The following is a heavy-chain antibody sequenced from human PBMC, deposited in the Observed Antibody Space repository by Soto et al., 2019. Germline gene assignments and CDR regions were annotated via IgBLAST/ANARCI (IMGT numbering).Heavy chain of an antibody. D-gene: IGHD2-2*01. CDR2: IGGSGGTT. Sequence: GGSLRLSCAASGFTFSSYAMSWVRQTPGMGLEWVSAIGGSGGTTYYADSVKGRFTISRDNSKNTLYLQMNSLRAEDTAVYYCARADSSTWYWAIDYWGQGTLVTVSS. J-gene: IGHJ4*02. CDR1: GFTFSSYA. V-gene: IGHV3-23*01. CDR3: ARADSSTWYWAIDY.